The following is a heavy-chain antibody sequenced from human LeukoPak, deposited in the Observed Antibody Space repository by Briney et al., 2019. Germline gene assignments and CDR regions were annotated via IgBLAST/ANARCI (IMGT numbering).Heavy chain of an antibody. J-gene: IGHJ4*02. D-gene: IGHD2-8*02. CDR2: IYAGDTT. CDR1: GFSVASSY. V-gene: IGHV3-53*01. CDR3: AKLFTSSTAWYFFEY. Sequence: GGSLRLSCAASGFSVASSYMTWVRQAPGQGLEWVSVIYAGDTTLYADSVKGRFTISKDYSNNALHLQMNSLTPEDTAVYFCAKLFTSSTAWYFFEYWGQGTLATVSS.